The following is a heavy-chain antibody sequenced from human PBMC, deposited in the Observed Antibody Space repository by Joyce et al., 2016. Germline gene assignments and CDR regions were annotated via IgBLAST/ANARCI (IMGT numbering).Heavy chain of an antibody. J-gene: IGHJ4*02. Sequence: QVQLQKWGAGLLKPSETLSLTCAVNSGLFNGFIWNWVRQSPGKGLEWIGDINCSGSTNYSPSLKNRVTISIDTSKKQFSLKLTSVTAADTAVYHCARSQWLEPLGHWGQGTPVTVSP. CDR2: INCSGST. CDR3: ARSQWLEPLGH. CDR1: SGLFNGFI. V-gene: IGHV4-34*01. D-gene: IGHD6-19*01.